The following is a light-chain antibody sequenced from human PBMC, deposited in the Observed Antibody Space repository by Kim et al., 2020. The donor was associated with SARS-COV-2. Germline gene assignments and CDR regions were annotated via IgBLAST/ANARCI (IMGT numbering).Light chain of an antibody. J-gene: IGLJ3*02. CDR2: YDS. V-gene: IGLV3-21*04. CDR3: QVWDSSSDHPNGV. CDR1: NIGSKS. Sequence: SYELTQPPSVSVAPGKTARITCGGNNIGSKSVHWYQQKPGQAPVLVIYYDSDRPSRVPERFSGSNSGNTATLTISRVEAGEEADYYCQVWDSSSDHPNGVFGGGTQLTVL.